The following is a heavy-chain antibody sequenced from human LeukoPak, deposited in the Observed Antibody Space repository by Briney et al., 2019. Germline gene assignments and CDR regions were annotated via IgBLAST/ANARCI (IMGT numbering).Heavy chain of an antibody. Sequence: PGGSLRLSCAASGFIFSSYAMTWVRPAPGKGLDWVSGISGSGGRTYYADSVKGRFTISRDNSKNTLYLQMNSLRAEDTAVYYCAKTFYYYDTSGYYYWGQGTLVTVSS. J-gene: IGHJ4*02. CDR1: GFIFSSYA. V-gene: IGHV3-23*01. CDR2: ISGSGGRT. CDR3: AKTFYYYDTSGYYY. D-gene: IGHD3-22*01.